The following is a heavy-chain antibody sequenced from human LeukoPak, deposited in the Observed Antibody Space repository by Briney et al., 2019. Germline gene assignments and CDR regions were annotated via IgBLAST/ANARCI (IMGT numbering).Heavy chain of an antibody. CDR3: ATAPASVDSS. D-gene: IGHD3-3*01. V-gene: IGHV3-7*01. CDR2: INPDGTKT. Sequence: PGGSLRLSCAASGFTFTRFWLTWVRQSPGKGLEWVANINPDGTKTTYVDSVEGRFAISRDNAKNSVFLLMTSLRAEDTAMYYCATAPASVDSSWGQGTLVVVSS. J-gene: IGHJ5*02. CDR1: GFTFTRFW.